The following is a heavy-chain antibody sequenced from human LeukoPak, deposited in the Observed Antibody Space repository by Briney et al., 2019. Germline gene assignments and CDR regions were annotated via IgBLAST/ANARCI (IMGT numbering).Heavy chain of an antibody. D-gene: IGHD4-17*01. CDR2: ISDGGSNK. Sequence: GGSLRLSCAASGFTFSSYAMHWVRLAPGKGLEWVAFISDGGSNKYYADSAKGRFTISRDNSKNTLHLQMNSLRGEDTAMYYCAREHYGDYCIDYWGQGTLVTVSS. CDR1: GFTFSSYA. J-gene: IGHJ4*02. V-gene: IGHV3-30-3*01. CDR3: AREHYGDYCIDY.